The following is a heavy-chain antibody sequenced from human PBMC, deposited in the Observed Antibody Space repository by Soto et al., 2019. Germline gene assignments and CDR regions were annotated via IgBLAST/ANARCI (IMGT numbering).Heavy chain of an antibody. D-gene: IGHD6-13*01. Sequence: GPSVKVSCKASGYTFTGYYMHWVRQAPGQGLEWMGWINPNSGGTNYAQKFQGWVTMTRDTSISTAYMELSRLRSDDTAVYYCARDRIAAAGTGYYYGMDVWGQGTTVTVSS. V-gene: IGHV1-2*04. CDR1: GYTFTGYY. CDR2: INPNSGGT. CDR3: ARDRIAAAGTGYYYGMDV. J-gene: IGHJ6*02.